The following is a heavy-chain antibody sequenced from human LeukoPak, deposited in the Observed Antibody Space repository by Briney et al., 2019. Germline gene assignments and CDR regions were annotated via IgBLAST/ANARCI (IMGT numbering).Heavy chain of an antibody. CDR1: GFTFSNYA. CDR2: VSYDGSSK. V-gene: IGHV3-30*04. D-gene: IGHD2-2*01. CDR3: ARDSGCSSTDCYANWFDP. J-gene: IGHJ5*02. Sequence: GRSLRLSRAASGFTFSNYAMHWVRQAPSRGLEWVAIVSYDGSSKSYADSVKGRFTISRDNSKNTLYLQMNSLKAEDTAIYYCARDSGCSSTDCYANWFDPWGQGILVTVSS.